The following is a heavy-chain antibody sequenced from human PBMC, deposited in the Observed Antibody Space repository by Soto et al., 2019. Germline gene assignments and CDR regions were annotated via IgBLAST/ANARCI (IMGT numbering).Heavy chain of an antibody. Sequence: SETLSLTCTVSGGSISSYYWSWIRQPPGKGLEWIGYIYYSGSTNYNPSLESRVTISVDTSKNQFSLKLSSVTAADTAVYYCARRGGCSGDSCYSSPWYFDLWGRGTLVTVS. CDR2: IYYSGST. CDR1: GGSISSYY. V-gene: IGHV4-59*08. CDR3: ARRGGCSGDSCYSSPWYFDL. D-gene: IGHD2-15*01. J-gene: IGHJ2*01.